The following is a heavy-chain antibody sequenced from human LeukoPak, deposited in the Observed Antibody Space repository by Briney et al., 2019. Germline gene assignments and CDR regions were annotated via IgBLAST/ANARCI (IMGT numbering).Heavy chain of an antibody. CDR1: GFTSSSFW. D-gene: IGHD3-22*01. CDR3: ARDVDESSGYFDF. Sequence: PGGSLRLSCAASGFTSSSFWMHWVRQAPGKGLVWVSRINSDGSRRSYADLVKGRFTISRDNAKNMLYRQMNSLRAEDTAVYYCARDVDESSGYFDFWGQGALVTVSS. J-gene: IGHJ4*02. CDR2: INSDGSRR. V-gene: IGHV3-74*01.